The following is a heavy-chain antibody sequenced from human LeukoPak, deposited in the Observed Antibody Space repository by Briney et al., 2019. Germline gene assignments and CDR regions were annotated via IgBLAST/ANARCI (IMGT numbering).Heavy chain of an antibody. D-gene: IGHD6-13*01. V-gene: IGHV4-59*03. CDR3: AGASSWYVFDS. J-gene: IGHJ4*02. Sequence: PSETLSLTCAVYGGSFSGYYWTWIRQPPGKGLEWVGYVFSSGTTNYNPSLKSRVTISIDTSKQQFSLRLTSVTAADTAIYYCAGASSWYVFDSWGQGTLVTVSS. CDR1: GGSFSGYY. CDR2: VFSSGTT.